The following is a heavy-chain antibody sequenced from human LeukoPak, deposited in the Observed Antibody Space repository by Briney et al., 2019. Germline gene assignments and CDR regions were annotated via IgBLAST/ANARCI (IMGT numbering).Heavy chain of an antibody. CDR3: ARGVFVVVPAAMGPKDY. V-gene: IGHV1-2*02. CDR2: INPNSGGT. Sequence: ASVKVSCKASGYTFTGYYMHWVRQAPGQGLEWMGWINPNSGGTNYAQKFQGRVTMTRDTSISTAYMELSRLRSDDTAVYYCARGVFVVVPAAMGPKDYWGQGTLVTVSS. D-gene: IGHD2-2*01. J-gene: IGHJ4*02. CDR1: GYTFTGYY.